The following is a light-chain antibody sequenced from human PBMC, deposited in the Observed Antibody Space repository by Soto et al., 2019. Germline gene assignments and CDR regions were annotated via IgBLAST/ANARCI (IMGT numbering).Light chain of an antibody. CDR2: DAS. CDR1: QSISSW. V-gene: IGKV1-5*01. J-gene: IGKJ1*01. Sequence: DIQMTQSPSTLSASVGDIFTITCRASQSISSWLAWYQQKPGKAPKVLIFDASSLESGVPSRFSGSGSATEFTLTISSLQPDDFATYYCQQYSTYPWTFGQGTKVDIK. CDR3: QQYSTYPWT.